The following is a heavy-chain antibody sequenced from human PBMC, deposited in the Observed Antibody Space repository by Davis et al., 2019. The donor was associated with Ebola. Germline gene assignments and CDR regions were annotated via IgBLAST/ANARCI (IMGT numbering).Heavy chain of an antibody. CDR2: INPSGGSA. CDR1: GYTFTSYY. J-gene: IGHJ4*02. Sequence: AASVKVSCKASGYTFTSYYMHWVRQAPGQGLEWMGIINPSGGSASYAQKFQGRVTMTRDTSRSTIYMELSSLRSEDTAVYYCERDLGKCSGGSWYGQLGVDYWGQGTLVTVSS. D-gene: IGHD2-15*01. CDR3: ERDLGKCSGGSWYGQLGVDY. V-gene: IGHV1-46*01.